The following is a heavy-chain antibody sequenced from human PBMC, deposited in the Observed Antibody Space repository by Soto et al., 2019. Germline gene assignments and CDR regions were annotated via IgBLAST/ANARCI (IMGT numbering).Heavy chain of an antibody. CDR3: ARVGPWVPYYYESSPYTFENWFDP. V-gene: IGHV4-38-2*01. J-gene: IGHJ5*02. Sequence: SETLSLTCAVSGYSISSGYYWGWLRQPPGKGLEWMGSIYHGGSTYYNPSLNSRVTLSIDMTNNHVSLILNSVTAADTAVYYCARVGPWVPYYYESSPYTFENWFDPWGQGTLVTVSS. D-gene: IGHD3-22*01. CDR1: GYSISSGYY. CDR2: IYHGGST.